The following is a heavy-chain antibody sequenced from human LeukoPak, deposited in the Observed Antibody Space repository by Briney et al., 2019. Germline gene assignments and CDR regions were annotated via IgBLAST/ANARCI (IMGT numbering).Heavy chain of an antibody. J-gene: IGHJ4*02. D-gene: IGHD3-16*01. Sequence: SETLSLTCAVYIDSFTNYYWNWIRQTPGKGLEWIGSIYYSGSTYYNPSLKSRVTISVDTSKNQFSLKLSSVTAADTAGYYCAITKAPSRGGGEDYYFDYWGQGTLVTVSS. CDR3: AITKAPSRGGGEDYYFDY. V-gene: IGHV4-39*07. CDR1: IDSFTNYY. CDR2: IYYSGST.